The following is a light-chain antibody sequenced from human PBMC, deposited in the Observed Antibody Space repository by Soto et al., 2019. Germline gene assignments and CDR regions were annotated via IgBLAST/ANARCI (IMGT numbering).Light chain of an antibody. Sequence: EIVMTQSPATLSVSPGGRATLSSRASQSISDTLAWYQQKPGQAPRLLIHGASTRATGIPERFSGSGSGTDFTLTISSLEPEDFAVYYCQRRGSWITFGQGTRLEIK. J-gene: IGKJ5*01. V-gene: IGKV3D-15*01. CDR1: QSISDT. CDR2: GAS. CDR3: QRRGSWIT.